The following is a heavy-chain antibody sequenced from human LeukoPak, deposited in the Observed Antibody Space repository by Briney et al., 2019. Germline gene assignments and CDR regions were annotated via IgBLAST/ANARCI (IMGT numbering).Heavy chain of an antibody. J-gene: IGHJ4*02. CDR2: ISYDGSNK. CDR3: AKEGAHYYDSSGYPDY. D-gene: IGHD3-22*01. CDR1: GFTFSSYG. Sequence: GRSLRLSCAASGFTFSSYGMHWVRQAPGKGLEWVAVISYDGSNKYYADSVKGRFTISRDNSKNTLYLQMNSLRAEDTAVYYCAKEGAHYYDSSGYPDYWGQGTLVTVSS. V-gene: IGHV3-30*18.